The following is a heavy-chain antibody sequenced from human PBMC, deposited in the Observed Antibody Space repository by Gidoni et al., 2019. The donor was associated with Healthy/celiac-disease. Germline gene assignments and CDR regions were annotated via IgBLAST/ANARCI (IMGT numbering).Heavy chain of an antibody. CDR1: GFTFSRYA. J-gene: IGHJ4*02. CDR3: ARDHLIPGDYVGNPDY. D-gene: IGHD4-17*01. Sequence: QVQLVESGGGVVQPGRSLRLSCAASGFTFSRYAMHWVRQAPGKGLEWVAVISYDGSNKYYADSVKGRFTISRDNSKNTLYLQMNSLRAEDTAVYYCARDHLIPGDYVGNPDYWGQGTLVTVSS. V-gene: IGHV3-30-3*01. CDR2: ISYDGSNK.